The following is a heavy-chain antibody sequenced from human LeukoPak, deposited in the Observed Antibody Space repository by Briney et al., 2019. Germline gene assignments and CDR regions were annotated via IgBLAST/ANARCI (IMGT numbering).Heavy chain of an antibody. CDR1: GFTFSSYW. Sequence: PGGSLRLSCAASGFTFSSYWMSWVRQAPGKGLEWVANIKQDGSEKYYVDSVKGRFTISRDNAKNSLYLQMNSLSAEDTALYYCARDVGAWGVMIIADAFDIWGQGTMVTVSS. CDR2: IKQDGSEK. CDR3: ARDVGAWGVMIIADAFDI. V-gene: IGHV3-7*01. D-gene: IGHD3-16*01. J-gene: IGHJ3*02.